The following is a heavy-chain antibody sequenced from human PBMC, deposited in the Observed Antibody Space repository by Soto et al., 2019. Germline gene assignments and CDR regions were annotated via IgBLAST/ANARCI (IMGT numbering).Heavy chain of an antibody. D-gene: IGHD2-15*01. CDR3: ARHPASPGGHNYYYYYGMDV. CDR2: IYPGDSDT. CDR1: GYSFTSYW. V-gene: IGHV5-51*01. J-gene: IGHJ6*02. Sequence: PGESLKISCKGSGYSFTSYWIGWVRQMPGKGLEWMGIIYPGDSDTRYSPSFQGQVTISADKSISTAYLQWSSLKASDTAMYYCARHPASPGGHNYYYYYGMDVWGQGTTVTVSS.